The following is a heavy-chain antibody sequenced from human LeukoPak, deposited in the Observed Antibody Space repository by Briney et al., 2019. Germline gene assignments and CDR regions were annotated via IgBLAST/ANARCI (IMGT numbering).Heavy chain of an antibody. D-gene: IGHD1-26*01. Sequence: GGSLRLSCAMSGVTNSMSWVRQAPGKGLEWVSSISASGGGTHYTGSVKGRFTISRDNSKETIYLQMNTLRVDDTAKYFCAAWDPNFYYMDVWGKGTTVTVSS. J-gene: IGHJ6*03. CDR2: ISASGGGT. CDR3: AAWDPNFYYMDV. V-gene: IGHV3-23*01. CDR1: GVTNS.